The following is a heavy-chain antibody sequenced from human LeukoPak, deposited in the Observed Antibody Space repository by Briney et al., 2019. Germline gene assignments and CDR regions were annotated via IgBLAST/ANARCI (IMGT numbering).Heavy chain of an antibody. J-gene: IGHJ4*02. CDR3: ARDGSGSYGYFDY. CDR1: GYTFTIYA. CDR2: INAGNGNT. Sequence: ASVKVSCKACGYTFTIYAMQWVRQAPGQRLEWMGWINAGNGNTKYSQKFQGRVTITRDTSASTAYMELSSLRSEDTAVYYCARDGSGSYGYFDYWGQGTLVTVSS. D-gene: IGHD3-10*01. V-gene: IGHV1-3*01.